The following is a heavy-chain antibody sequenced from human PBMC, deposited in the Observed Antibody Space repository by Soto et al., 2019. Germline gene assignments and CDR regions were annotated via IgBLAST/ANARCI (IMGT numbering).Heavy chain of an antibody. V-gene: IGHV4-34*01. J-gene: IGHJ6*02. Sequence: SETLSLTCAVYGGSFSGYYWSWIRQPPGKGLEWIGEINHSGSTNYNPSLKSRVTISVDTSKNQFSLKLSSVTAADTAVYYCGAYCGGDCYPSYYYGMDVWGQGTTVTVS. CDR2: INHSGST. D-gene: IGHD2-21*02. CDR1: GGSFSGYY. CDR3: GAYCGGDCYPSYYYGMDV.